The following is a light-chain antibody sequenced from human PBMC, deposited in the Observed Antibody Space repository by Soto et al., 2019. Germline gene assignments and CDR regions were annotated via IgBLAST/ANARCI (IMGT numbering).Light chain of an antibody. J-gene: IGKJ4*01. CDR3: QQYGSSALT. CDR2: GAS. V-gene: IGKV3-20*01. Sequence: EIVLTQSPGTWLFLQGERPTPSCGASQSVSSIYLARYQQKPGQAPRLLIYGASSRATGIPDRFSGSGSGTDFTLTISRLEPEDFAVYYCQQYGSSALTFGGGTKVDIK. CDR1: QSVSSIY.